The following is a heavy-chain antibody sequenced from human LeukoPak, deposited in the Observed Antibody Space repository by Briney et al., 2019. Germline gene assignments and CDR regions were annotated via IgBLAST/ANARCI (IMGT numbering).Heavy chain of an antibody. CDR3: TTDPFRSGLWFGELLLGSPTYDY. Sequence: GGSLRLSCAASGFTVSSYAMSWFRQAPGKGLEWVGRIKSKTDGGTTDYAAPVKGRFTISRDDSKNTLHLQMNSLKTEDTAVYYCTTDPFRSGLWFGELLLGSPTYDYWGQGTLVTVSS. CDR2: IKSKTDGGTT. V-gene: IGHV3-15*01. D-gene: IGHD3-10*01. CDR1: GFTVSSYA. J-gene: IGHJ4*02.